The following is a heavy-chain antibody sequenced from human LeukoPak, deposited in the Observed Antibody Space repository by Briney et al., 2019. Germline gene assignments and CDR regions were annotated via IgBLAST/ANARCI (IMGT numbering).Heavy chain of an antibody. CDR1: GYTFTSDG. D-gene: IGHD3-22*01. CDR2: ISAYNGNT. V-gene: IGHV1-18*01. Sequence: ASVKVSCKASGYTFTSDGISWVRQAPGRGLEWTGWISAYNGNTNYAQKLQGRVTMTTDTSTSTAYMELRSLRSDDTAVYYCARAEGYYYDSSGYYLHHFDNWGQGTLVTVSS. J-gene: IGHJ4*02. CDR3: ARAEGYYYDSSGYYLHHFDN.